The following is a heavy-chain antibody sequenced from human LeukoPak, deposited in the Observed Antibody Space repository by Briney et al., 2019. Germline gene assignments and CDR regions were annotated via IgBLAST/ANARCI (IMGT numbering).Heavy chain of an antibody. CDR3: AKEGVRGYSYGYGTRNRWYDF. J-gene: IGHJ4*02. D-gene: IGHD5-18*01. CDR2: ISYDGSTK. Sequence: GGSLRLSCAASGFTFSIYGMHWVRQAPGKGLEWVAVISYDGSTKYYTNSVKGRFTISRDNSKNSLYLQMNSLRAEDTAVYYCAKEGVRGYSYGYGTRNRWYDFWGQGTLVTVSS. V-gene: IGHV3-30*18. CDR1: GFTFSIYG.